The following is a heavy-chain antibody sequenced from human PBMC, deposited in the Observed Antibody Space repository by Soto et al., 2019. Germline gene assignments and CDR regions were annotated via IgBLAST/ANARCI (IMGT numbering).Heavy chain of an antibody. J-gene: IGHJ3*01. CDR3: ARPYSGGPNDPFDV. CDR1: GYSFTNYW. D-gene: IGHD1-26*01. CDR2: IYPGDSHA. Sequence: PGESLKLCCKGSGYSFTNYWIGWVRQMPGKGLEWMGIIYPGDSHAIYSPSFQGQVTMSADKSISTAYLQWSSLKASDTAMYYCARPYSGGPNDPFDVWGQGTMVTVSS. V-gene: IGHV5-51*01.